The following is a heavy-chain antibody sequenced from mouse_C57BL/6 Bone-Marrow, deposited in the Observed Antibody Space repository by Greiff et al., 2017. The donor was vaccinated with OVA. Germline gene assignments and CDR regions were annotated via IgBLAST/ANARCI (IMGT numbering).Heavy chain of an antibody. Sequence: DVQLVESGGDLVKPGGSLKLSCAASGFTFSSYGMSWVRQTPDKRLEWVATISSGGSYTYYPDSVKGRFTISRDNAKNTLYLQMSSLKSEDTAMYYCARRHGNYVGYFDYWGQGTTLTVSS. D-gene: IGHD2-1*01. J-gene: IGHJ2*01. CDR3: ARRHGNYVGYFDY. CDR1: GFTFSSYG. CDR2: ISSGGSYT. V-gene: IGHV5-6*01.